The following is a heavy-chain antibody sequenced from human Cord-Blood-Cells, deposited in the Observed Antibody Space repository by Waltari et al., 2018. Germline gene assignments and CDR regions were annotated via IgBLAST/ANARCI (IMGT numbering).Heavy chain of an antibody. Sequence: QLQLQESGSGLVKPSQTLSLTCAVSGGPISSGGSSWSWIRQPPGKGLEWIGYIYHSGSTYYNPSLKSRVTISVDRSKNQFSLKLSSVTAADTAVYYCARSGTPLKLGAFDIWGQGTMVTVSS. CDR1: GGPISSGGSS. D-gene: IGHD3-16*01. J-gene: IGHJ3*02. V-gene: IGHV4-30-2*01. CDR2: IYHSGST. CDR3: ARSGTPLKLGAFDI.